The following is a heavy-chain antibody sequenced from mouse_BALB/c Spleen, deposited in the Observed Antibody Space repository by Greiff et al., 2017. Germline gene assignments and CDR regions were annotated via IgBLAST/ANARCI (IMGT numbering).Heavy chain of an antibody. CDR1: GFSLTSYG. CDR3: ARDDDYDGGGFAY. V-gene: IGHV2-9*02. D-gene: IGHD2-4*01. CDR2: IWAGGST. J-gene: IGHJ3*01. Sequence: QVQLKESGPGLVAPSQSLSITCTVSGFSLTSYGVHWVRQPPGKGLEWLGVIWAGGSTNYNSALMSRLSISKDNSKSQVFLKMNSLQTDDTAMYYCARDDDYDGGGFAYWGQGTLVTVSA.